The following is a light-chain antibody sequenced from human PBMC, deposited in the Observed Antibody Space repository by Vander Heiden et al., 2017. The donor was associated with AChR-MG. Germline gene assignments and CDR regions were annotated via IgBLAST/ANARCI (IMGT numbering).Light chain of an antibody. V-gene: IGLV6-57*03. J-gene: IGLJ2*01. CDR1: SGSISSNY. CDR3: QADESSNLVV. CDR2: EDN. Sequence: NFMLTQHHSVSDAPGKTVTIPCTRSSGSISSNYVQWYQQRTGSAPTTVMYEDNQRHSGVTDRFSGSIDSASNSASLTISGLKTEDEADYYCQADESSNLVVFGGGTKLTVL.